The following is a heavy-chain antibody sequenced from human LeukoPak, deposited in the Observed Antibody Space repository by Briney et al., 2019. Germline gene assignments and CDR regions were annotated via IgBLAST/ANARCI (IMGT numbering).Heavy chain of an antibody. CDR2: IYYSGST. CDR1: GGSLSSYY. CDR3: ASFYYDSSGYGGFDY. V-gene: IGHV4-59*01. J-gene: IGHJ4*02. D-gene: IGHD3-22*01. Sequence: PSETLSLTCTVSGGSLSSYYWSWLRQPPGKGLEWIGYIYYSGSTNYNPSLKSRVTISVDTSKNQFSLKLSSVTAADTAVYYCASFYYDSSGYGGFDYWGQGTLVTVSS.